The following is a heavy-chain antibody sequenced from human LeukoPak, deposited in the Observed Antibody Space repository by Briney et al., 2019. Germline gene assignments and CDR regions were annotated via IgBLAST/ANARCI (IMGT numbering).Heavy chain of an antibody. CDR3: ARVSIVVVPAATMRSYYYYYMDV. CDR1: GGSISSYY. V-gene: IGHV4-59*01. Sequence: PSETLSLTCTVSGGSISSYYWSWIRQPPGKGLEWIGYIYYSGSTNYNPSLKSRVTISVDTSKNQFSLKLSSVTAADTAVYYCARVSIVVVPAATMRSYYYYYMDVWGKGTTVTVSS. D-gene: IGHD2-2*01. CDR2: IYYSGST. J-gene: IGHJ6*03.